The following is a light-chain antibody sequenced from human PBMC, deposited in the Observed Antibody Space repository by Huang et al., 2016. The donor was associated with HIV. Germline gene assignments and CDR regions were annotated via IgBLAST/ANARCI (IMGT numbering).Light chain of an antibody. CDR1: QNIGRY. CDR2: SAS. CDR3: QQSYNTART. J-gene: IGKJ1*01. V-gene: IGKV1-39*01. Sequence: DIQMTQSPSSLFASVGDRVTITCRASQNIGRYLNWYQQKPGKAPKILIYSASTLQSGVPSRFNGGGSGTDFTLTIRGLQPEDFATYHCQQSYNTARTFGQGTKVEMK.